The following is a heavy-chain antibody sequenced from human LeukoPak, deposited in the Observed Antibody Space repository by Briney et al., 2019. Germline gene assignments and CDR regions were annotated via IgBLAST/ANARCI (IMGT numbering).Heavy chain of an antibody. D-gene: IGHD3-10*01. J-gene: IGHJ4*02. CDR1: GFIFSTYD. Sequence: AWGFIFSTYDMQXVRQARGKGREWVALLWHHASHSFYTSSVNGPFTISIDNSNNPVYLQMNSLGGEDTAVYYCAREIFGSGSYPDYWGQGTLVTVSS. V-gene: IGHV3-33*01. CDR2: LWHHASHS. CDR3: AREIFGSGSYPDY.